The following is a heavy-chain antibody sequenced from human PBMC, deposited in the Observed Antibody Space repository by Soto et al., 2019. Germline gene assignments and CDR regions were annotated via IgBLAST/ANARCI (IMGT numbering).Heavy chain of an antibody. CDR3: ARAHYGPSGYYFDS. Sequence: QVQLQESGSGLVKPSQTLSLTCTVSGDSISSGGYSWSWIRQPPQKGLEWIGYIYHTGSTSYSPSLKSRVTISVDKSKNQFSLILNSVTAADTAIYYCARAHYGPSGYYFDSWGQGTLLTVSS. CDR1: GDSISSGGYS. D-gene: IGHD3-22*01. CDR2: IYHTGST. J-gene: IGHJ4*02. V-gene: IGHV4-30-2*01.